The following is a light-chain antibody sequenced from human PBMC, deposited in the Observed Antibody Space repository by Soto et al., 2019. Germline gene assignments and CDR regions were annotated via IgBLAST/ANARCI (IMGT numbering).Light chain of an antibody. CDR2: KAS. Sequence: DIQMTQSPSTLSASVGDRVTITCRASQSISSWLAWYQHKPGKAPKLLIYKASSLESGVPSRFSGSGSGTEFTLTISSLQPDDFATYYCQQYNSYSPETFGQGTKVDIK. CDR3: QQYNSYSPET. CDR1: QSISSW. J-gene: IGKJ1*01. V-gene: IGKV1-5*03.